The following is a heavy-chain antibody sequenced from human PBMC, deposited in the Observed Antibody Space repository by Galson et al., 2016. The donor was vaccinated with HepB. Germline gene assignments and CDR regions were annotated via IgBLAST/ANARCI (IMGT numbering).Heavy chain of an antibody. D-gene: IGHD5-12*01. J-gene: IGHJ6*02. Sequence: SLRLSCAASGFAFSNYWMHWVRQVPGKGLVRVSRINGAGSSTNYADSVKGRFTISRDNAKNTLYLQMNSLRVEDAAVYYCAILSVDVVLVMNGVDVWGQGTTVTVSS. CDR1: GFAFSNYW. CDR3: AILSVDVVLVMNGVDV. CDR2: INGAGSST. V-gene: IGHV3-74*01.